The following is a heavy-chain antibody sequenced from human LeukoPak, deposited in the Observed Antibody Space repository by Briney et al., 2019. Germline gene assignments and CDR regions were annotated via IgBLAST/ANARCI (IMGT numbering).Heavy chain of an antibody. CDR2: MHLSVTS. V-gene: IGHV4-59*11. D-gene: IGHD3-16*01. J-gene: IGHJ4*02. CDR3: ATIKRGNPFGYFDF. Sequence: SETLSLTCTVSGGSFSSHYWGWIRQSPGKGVVWIAYMHLSVTSNDDPSLKSRLTLSADTSKNQFSLRLSYVSAADTAVYYCATIKRGNPFGYFDFWGQGILVTVSS. CDR1: GGSFSSHY.